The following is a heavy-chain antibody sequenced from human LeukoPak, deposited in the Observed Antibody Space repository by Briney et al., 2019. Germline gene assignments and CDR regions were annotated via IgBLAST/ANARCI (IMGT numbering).Heavy chain of an antibody. V-gene: IGHV3-30*02. Sequence: GGSLRLSCAASGFIFNSYGMHWVRQAPGKGLEWVAFIQYDGSNKYFADSVKGRFTISRDNSKNTLYLQMNSLRPEDTAVYYCAKEGTYGLWYFDYWGQGTLVTVSS. CDR1: GFIFNSYG. J-gene: IGHJ4*02. CDR3: AKEGTYGLWYFDY. CDR2: IQYDGSNK. D-gene: IGHD3-10*01.